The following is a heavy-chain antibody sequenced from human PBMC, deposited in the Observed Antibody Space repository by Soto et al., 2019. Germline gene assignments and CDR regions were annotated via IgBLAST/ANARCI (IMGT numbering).Heavy chain of an antibody. D-gene: IGHD3-16*02. CDR1: GYTFTSYG. CDR2: ISAYKGNT. CDR3: ARLDGSPRITITCRGVIVDYLDY. J-gene: IGHJ4*02. Sequence: GASVKVSCKASGYTFTSYGISWVRQAPGQGLEWMGWISAYKGNTNYAQKLQGRVTMSTDTSTRTASMALRSMRSVDMAVYCLARLDGSPRITITCRGVIVDYLDYGDQGALVTVSS. V-gene: IGHV1-18*03.